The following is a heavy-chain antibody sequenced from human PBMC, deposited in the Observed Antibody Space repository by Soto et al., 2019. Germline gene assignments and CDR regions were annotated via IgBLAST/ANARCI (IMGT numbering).Heavy chain of an antibody. CDR1: GFSLSTSGVG. J-gene: IGHJ6*03. CDR3: AHSVWSGELYGYYYYMDV. Sequence: SGPTLVNPTQTLTLTCTFSGFSLSTSGVGVGWIRQPPGKALEWLALIYWDDDKRYSPSLNSRLTITKDTSKNQVVLTMTNMDPVDTGTYFCAHSVWSGELYGYYYYMDVWGKGTTVTVSS. CDR2: IYWDDDK. D-gene: IGHD3-10*01. V-gene: IGHV2-5*02.